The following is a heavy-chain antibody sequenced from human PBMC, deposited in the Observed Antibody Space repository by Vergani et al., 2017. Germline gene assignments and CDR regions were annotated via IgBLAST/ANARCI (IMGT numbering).Heavy chain of an antibody. J-gene: IGHJ6*03. Sequence: EVQLVESGGGLVQPGGSLRLSCAASGFTFSNAWMSWVRQAPGKGLEWVGRIKSKTDGGTTDYAAPVKGRFTISRDDSKNTLYLQMNSLKTEDTAVYYCTTDAGIAVAGTYYYYYMDVWGKGTTVTVSS. CDR1: GFTFSNAW. D-gene: IGHD6-19*01. V-gene: IGHV3-15*01. CDR2: IKSKTDGGTT. CDR3: TTDAGIAVAGTYYYYYMDV.